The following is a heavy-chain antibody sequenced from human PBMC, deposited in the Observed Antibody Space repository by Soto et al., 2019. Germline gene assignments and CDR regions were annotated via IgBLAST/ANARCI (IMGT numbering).Heavy chain of an antibody. J-gene: IGHJ5*02. CDR2: INHSGST. V-gene: IGHV4-34*01. D-gene: IGHD3-10*01. CDR3: ARGPITMVRGDFFGWFDP. CDR1: GGSFSGYY. Sequence: SETLSLTCAVYGGSFSGYYWSWIRQPPGKGLEWIGEINHSGSTNYNPSLKSRVTISVDTSKNQFSLKLSSVTAADTAVYYCARGPITMVRGDFFGWFDPWGQGTLVTVS.